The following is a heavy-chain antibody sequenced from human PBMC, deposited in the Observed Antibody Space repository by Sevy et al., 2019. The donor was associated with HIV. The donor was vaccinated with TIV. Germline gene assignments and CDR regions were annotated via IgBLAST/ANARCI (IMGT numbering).Heavy chain of an antibody. J-gene: IGHJ5*02. CDR2: ISSSSSTI. CDR1: GFTFSSYS. CDR3: ARGNWFDP. Sequence: GEALKISGAASGFTFSSYSMNWVRQAPGKGLEWVSYISSSSSTIYYADSVKGRFTISRDNAKNSLYLQMNSLRDEDTAVYYCARGNWFDPWGQGTLVTVSS. V-gene: IGHV3-48*02.